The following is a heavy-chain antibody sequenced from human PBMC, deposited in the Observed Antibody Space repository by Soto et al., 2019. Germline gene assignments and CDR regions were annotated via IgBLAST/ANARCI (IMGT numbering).Heavy chain of an antibody. V-gene: IGHV3-74*01. CDR3: ARIAAAGTHFDY. CDR2: INSDGSTT. Sequence: GGSLRLSCAASGFTFSTYWMHWVRQAPGKGLVWVSRINSDGSTTTYADSVKGRFTISRDNAKNTLYLQMNSLRAEDTAVYYCARIAAAGTHFDYWGQGTLVTVSS. J-gene: IGHJ4*02. CDR1: GFTFSTYW. D-gene: IGHD6-13*01.